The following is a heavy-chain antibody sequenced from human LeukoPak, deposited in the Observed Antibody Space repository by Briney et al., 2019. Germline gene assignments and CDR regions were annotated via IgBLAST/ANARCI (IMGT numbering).Heavy chain of an antibody. D-gene: IGHD1-26*01. Sequence: GGSLRLSCAASGFTFSSYNMNWVRQAPGQGLEWVSSITSGSSYIYYADSVKGRFTISRDNSKNTLYLQMNSLRAEDTAVYYCAKDLYIVGATPLDYWGQGTLVTVSS. J-gene: IGHJ4*02. CDR2: ITSGSSYI. CDR1: GFTFSSYN. CDR3: AKDLYIVGATPLDY. V-gene: IGHV3-21*01.